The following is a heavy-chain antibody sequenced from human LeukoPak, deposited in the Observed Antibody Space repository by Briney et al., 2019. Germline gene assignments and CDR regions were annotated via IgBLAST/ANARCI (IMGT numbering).Heavy chain of an antibody. Sequence: ASVKVSCKASGGTFSSYAISWVRQAPGQGLEWMGWISAYNGNTNYAHKLQGGVTLTTDTSTSTAYMELRSLRSDDTAVYYCARGRDDFWSGYYADWGQGTLVTVSS. J-gene: IGHJ4*02. CDR2: ISAYNGNT. CDR3: ARGRDDFWSGYYAD. V-gene: IGHV1-18*01. CDR1: GGTFSSYA. D-gene: IGHD3-3*01.